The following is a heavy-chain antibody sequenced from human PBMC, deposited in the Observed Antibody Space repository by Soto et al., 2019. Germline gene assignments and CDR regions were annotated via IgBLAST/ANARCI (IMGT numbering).Heavy chain of an antibody. Sequence: SETLSLTCTVSGGSLSSYFWSWIRQPPGKGLEWIGYIYYSGSTNYNPSLKSRVTISVDTSKNQFSLKLSSVTAADTAVYYCARGGGSYYIAYWGQGTLVTVSS. V-gene: IGHV4-59*01. J-gene: IGHJ4*02. D-gene: IGHD1-26*01. CDR2: IYYSGST. CDR3: ARGGGSYYIAY. CDR1: GGSLSSYF.